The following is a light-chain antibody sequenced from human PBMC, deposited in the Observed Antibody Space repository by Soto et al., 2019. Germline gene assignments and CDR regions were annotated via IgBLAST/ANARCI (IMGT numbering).Light chain of an antibody. CDR2: DVS. CDR1: SRDVGGYNY. CDR3: SSYTSSQHRV. J-gene: IGLJ2*01. Sequence: QSALTQPASVSGSPGQSITISCTGTSRDVGGYNYVSWYQQHPGKAPKLMIYDVSNRPSGVSNRFSGSKSGNTASLTISGLQAEDEADYYCSSYTSSQHRVFGGGTKLTVL. V-gene: IGLV2-14*01.